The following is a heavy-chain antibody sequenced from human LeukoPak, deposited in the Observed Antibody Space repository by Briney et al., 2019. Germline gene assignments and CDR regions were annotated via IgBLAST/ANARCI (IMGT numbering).Heavy chain of an antibody. CDR3: AKDRGSGSYRA. J-gene: IGHJ5*02. V-gene: IGHV3-23*01. CDR1: GFTFSSYA. D-gene: IGHD3-10*01. CDR2: ISGSGGST. Sequence: GGSLRLSCAASGFTFSSYAMSWVRQAPGKGLKWVSAISGSGGSTYYADSVKGRFTISRDNSKNTLYLQMNSLRAEDTAVYYCAKDRGSGSYRAWGQGTLVTVSS.